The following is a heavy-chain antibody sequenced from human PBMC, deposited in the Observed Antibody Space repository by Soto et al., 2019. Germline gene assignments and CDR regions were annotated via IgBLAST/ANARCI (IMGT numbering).Heavy chain of an antibody. CDR1: GFTFSSYS. D-gene: IGHD2-2*01. V-gene: IGHV3-21*01. Sequence: EVQLVESGGGLVKPGGSLRLSCAASGFTFSSYSMNWVRQAPGKGLEWVSSISSSSDYIFYADSVKGRFTISTDNAKNSLYLQMNSLRAEDTAVYYCARSVPAAPFDIWGQGTMVIVSS. CDR2: ISSSSDYI. J-gene: IGHJ3*02. CDR3: ARSVPAAPFDI.